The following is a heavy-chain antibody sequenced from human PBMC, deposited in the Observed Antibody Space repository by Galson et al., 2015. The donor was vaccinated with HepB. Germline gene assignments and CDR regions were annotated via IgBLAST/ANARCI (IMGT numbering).Heavy chain of an antibody. CDR3: AEACSTNTCFLIDY. Sequence: SLRLSCAASGITFSNYAMHWVRQGPGKGLEWVAVISNDGSYQHYADSVKGRFTVSRDNSKNTLYLQMNSLRTEDTALYYCAEACSTNTCFLIDYWGQGTLVTVSS. V-gene: IGHV3-30*18. CDR1: GITFSNYA. CDR2: ISNDGSYQ. D-gene: IGHD2-8*01. J-gene: IGHJ4*02.